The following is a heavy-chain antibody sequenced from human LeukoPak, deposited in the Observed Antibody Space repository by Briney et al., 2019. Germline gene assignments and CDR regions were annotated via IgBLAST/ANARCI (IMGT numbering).Heavy chain of an antibody. CDR3: ARGTKQSSGYYYYYGMDV. V-gene: IGHV4-59*01. Sequence: SETLSLTCTASGGSISSYYWSWIRQPPGKGLEWIGYIYYSGSTNYNPSLKSRVTISVDTSKNQFSLKLSSVTAADTAVYYCARGTKQSSGYYYYYGMDVWGQGTTVTVSS. J-gene: IGHJ6*02. D-gene: IGHD3-22*01. CDR1: GGSISSYY. CDR2: IYYSGST.